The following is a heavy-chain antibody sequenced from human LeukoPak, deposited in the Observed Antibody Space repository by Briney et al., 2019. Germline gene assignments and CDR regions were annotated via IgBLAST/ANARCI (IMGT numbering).Heavy chain of an antibody. CDR1: GFTFDDYA. J-gene: IGHJ4*02. D-gene: IGHD5-24*01. Sequence: GGSLRLSCAASGFTFDDYAMHWVRQAPGKGLEWVSGISWNSGSIGCADSVKGRFTISRDNAKNSLYLQMNSLRAEDTALNYCAKDHRWDSEYFDYWGQGTLVTVSS. CDR3: AKDHRWDSEYFDY. CDR2: ISWNSGSI. V-gene: IGHV3-9*01.